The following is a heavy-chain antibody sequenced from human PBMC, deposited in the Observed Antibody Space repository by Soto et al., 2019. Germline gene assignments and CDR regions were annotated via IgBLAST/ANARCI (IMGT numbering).Heavy chain of an antibody. CDR2: IIPIFGTA. V-gene: IGHV1-69*12. D-gene: IGHD5-12*01. CDR3: ATVDIVATIKSPPDY. CDR1: GGTFSSYA. Sequence: QVQLVQSGAEVKKPGSSVKVSCKASGGTFSSYAISWVRQAPGQGLEWMGGIIPIFGTANYAQKFQGRVTITADESTSKAYIELSSLRSEDTAVYYCATVDIVATIKSPPDYWGQGTLVTVSS. J-gene: IGHJ4*02.